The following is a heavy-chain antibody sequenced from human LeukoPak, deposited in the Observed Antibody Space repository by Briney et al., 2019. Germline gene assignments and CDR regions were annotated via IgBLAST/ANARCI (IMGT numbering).Heavy chain of an antibody. V-gene: IGHV1-46*01. J-gene: IGHJ6*02. Sequence: ASVKVSYKASGYTFTSYYMHWVRQAPGQGLEWMGIINPSGGSTSYAQKFQGRVTMTRDTSTSTVYMELSSLRSEDTAVYYCASAGGTIFGVVIQDYYYYYGMDVWGQGTTVTVSS. CDR1: GYTFTSYY. CDR3: ASAGGTIFGVVIQDYYYYYGMDV. D-gene: IGHD3-3*01. CDR2: INPSGGST.